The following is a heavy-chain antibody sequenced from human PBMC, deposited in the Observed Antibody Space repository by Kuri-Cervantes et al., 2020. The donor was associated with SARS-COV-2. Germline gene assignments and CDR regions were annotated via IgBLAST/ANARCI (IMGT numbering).Heavy chain of an antibody. D-gene: IGHD4-23*01. CDR3: ARDTLRWSGAAFDI. CDR1: GYTFTSYG. CDR2: ISAYNGNT. V-gene: IGHV1-18*01. J-gene: IGHJ3*02. Sequence: ASVKVSCKASGYTFTSYGITWVRQAPGQGLEWMGWISAYNGNTNYAQKLQGRVTMTTDTSTSTAYMELSSLRSEDTAVYYCARDTLRWSGAAFDIWGQGTMVTVSS.